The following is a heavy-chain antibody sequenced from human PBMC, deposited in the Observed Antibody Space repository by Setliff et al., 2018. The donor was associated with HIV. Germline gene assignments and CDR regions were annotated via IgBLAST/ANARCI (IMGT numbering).Heavy chain of an antibody. CDR2: IYTSGST. CDR3: ARIIMPRGGAFDI. V-gene: IGHV4-61*02. Sequence: SETLSLTCTVSGGSISSGSYYWSWIRQPAGKGLQWIGRIYTSGSTNYNPSLKSRVAISVDTSKNQFSLKLNSVTAADTAVYYCARIIMPRGGAFDIWGQGTMVTVSS. D-gene: IGHD3-10*01. CDR1: GGSISSGSYY. J-gene: IGHJ3*02.